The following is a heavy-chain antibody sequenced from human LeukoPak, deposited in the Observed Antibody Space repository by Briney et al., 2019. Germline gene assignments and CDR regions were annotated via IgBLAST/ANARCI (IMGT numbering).Heavy chain of an antibody. Sequence: GGSLRLSCTASEFTFGDYALSWVRQAPGKGLEWVGLIRNEAFGGTIEYAATVEGRFSISRDNSKSIVYLQMNSLHTEDTAVYYCTRGGIVATIGYGMDVWGQGTTVTVFS. CDR2: IRNEAFGGTI. CDR3: TRGGIVATIGYGMDV. CDR1: EFTFGDYA. V-gene: IGHV3-49*04. D-gene: IGHD5-12*01. J-gene: IGHJ6*02.